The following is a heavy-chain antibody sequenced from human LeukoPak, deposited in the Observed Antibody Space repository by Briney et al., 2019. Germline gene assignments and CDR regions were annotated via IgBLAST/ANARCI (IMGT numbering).Heavy chain of an antibody. V-gene: IGHV3-21*01. J-gene: IGHJ4*02. CDR2: ISSSSSYI. Sequence: PGGSLRLSCAASGFTFSSYSMNWVRQAPGKGLEWVSSISSSSSYIYYADSVKGRFTISRDNAKNSLYLQMNSLRAEDTAVYYCTTESIAAAGYFDYWGQGTLVTVSS. CDR3: TTESIAAAGYFDY. CDR1: GFTFSSYS. D-gene: IGHD6-13*01.